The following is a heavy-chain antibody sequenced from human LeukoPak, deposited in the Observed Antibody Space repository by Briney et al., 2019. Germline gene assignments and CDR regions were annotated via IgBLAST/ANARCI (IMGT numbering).Heavy chain of an antibody. CDR2: IYYSGST. Sequence: SETLSLTCTVSGGSISSYYWSWIRQPPGKGLEWIGFIYYSGSTNYNPSLKSRVTISVDTSKNQFSLKLSSVTAADTAVYYCARVGATSPDAFDIWGQGTMVTVSS. J-gene: IGHJ3*02. CDR1: GGSISSYY. CDR3: ARVGATSPDAFDI. V-gene: IGHV4-59*01. D-gene: IGHD1-26*01.